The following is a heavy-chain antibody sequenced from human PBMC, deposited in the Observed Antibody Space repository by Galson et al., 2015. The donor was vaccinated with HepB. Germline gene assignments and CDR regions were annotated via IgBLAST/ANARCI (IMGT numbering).Heavy chain of an antibody. V-gene: IGHV5-10-1*01. D-gene: IGHD5-24*01. CDR2: IDPSDSYT. CDR1: GYSFTSYR. Sequence: QSGAEVKKPGESLRISCKGSGYSFTSYRISWVRQMPGKGLEWMGRIDPSDSYTNYSPSFQGHVTISADKSISTAYLQWSSLKASDTAMYYCAAEEEMATIVDAFDIWGQGTMVTVSS. CDR3: AAEEEMATIVDAFDI. J-gene: IGHJ3*02.